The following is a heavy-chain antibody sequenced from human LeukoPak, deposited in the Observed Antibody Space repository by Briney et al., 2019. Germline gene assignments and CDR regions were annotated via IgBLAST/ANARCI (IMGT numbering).Heavy chain of an antibody. D-gene: IGHD3-3*01. CDR2: INHSGST. CDR1: GGSFSGYY. V-gene: IGHV4-34*01. CDR3: ARGIDYYDFWSSIDY. Sequence: PSETLSLTCAVYGGSFSGYYWSWIRQPPGKGLEWIGEINHSGSTNYNPSLKSRVTISVDTSKNQFSLKLSSVTAADTAVYYCARGIDYYDFWSSIDYWGQGTLVTVSS. J-gene: IGHJ4*02.